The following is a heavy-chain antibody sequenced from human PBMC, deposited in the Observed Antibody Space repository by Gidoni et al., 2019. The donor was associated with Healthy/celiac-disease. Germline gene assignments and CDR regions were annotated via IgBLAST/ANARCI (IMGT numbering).Heavy chain of an antibody. D-gene: IGHD1-1*01. CDR2: IYYSGST. CDR3: ARGATEDDDEDGMDV. J-gene: IGHJ6*02. CDR1: GCSISSYY. V-gene: IGHV4-59*01. Sequence: QVQLPASVPGLVKPSETLSLTCPVSGCSISSYYWSWIRQPQGKGLEWLGDIYYSGSTNYNHALKSRVTISVDTSKNQGSRKLSSETAADKDGYYWARGATEDDDEDGMDVWGQGTTVTVSS.